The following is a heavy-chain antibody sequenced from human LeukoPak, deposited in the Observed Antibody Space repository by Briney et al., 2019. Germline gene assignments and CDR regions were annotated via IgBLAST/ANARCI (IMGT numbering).Heavy chain of an antibody. CDR3: ASYDYYGSGSYPFDY. D-gene: IGHD3-10*01. J-gene: IGHJ4*02. CDR2: IYYSGST. V-gene: IGHV4-30-4*01. Sequence: SETLSLTCTVSGGSISSGDYYWSWIRQPPGKGLEWIGYIYYSGSTYYNPSLKSRVTISADTSKNQFSLKLSSVTAADTAVYYCASYDYYGSGSYPFDYWGQGTLVTVSS. CDR1: GGSISSGDYY.